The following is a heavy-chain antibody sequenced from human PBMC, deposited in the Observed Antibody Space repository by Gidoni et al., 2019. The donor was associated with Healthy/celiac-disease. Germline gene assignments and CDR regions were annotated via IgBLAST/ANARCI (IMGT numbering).Heavy chain of an antibody. J-gene: IGHJ4*02. D-gene: IGHD3-22*01. V-gene: IGHV4-59*01. Sequence: QVQLQESGPGLVKPSETLSLTCTVSGGSISRDYWSWIRQPPGKGLEWIGYIYYSGSTNYIPSLKRRVTISVDTSKNQFSLKLSSVTAADTAVYYCARGYYYDSSGYYGPLDYWGQGTLVTVSS. CDR1: GGSISRDY. CDR3: ARGYYYDSSGYYGPLDY. CDR2: IYYSGST.